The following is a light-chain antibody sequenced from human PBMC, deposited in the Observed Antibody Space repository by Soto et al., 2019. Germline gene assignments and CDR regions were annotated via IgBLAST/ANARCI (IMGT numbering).Light chain of an antibody. CDR2: GAS. Sequence: EIVLTQSPDTLSLSPGERATLSRRASQGISNTYLAWYQQKPGQAPRLLIYGASFGATGIPDRFTGSGSGTDFTLSITRLEPEDFAVYYCQQFGGSSRTFGQGTKVDIK. CDR3: QQFGGSSRT. J-gene: IGKJ1*01. CDR1: QGISNTY. V-gene: IGKV3-20*01.